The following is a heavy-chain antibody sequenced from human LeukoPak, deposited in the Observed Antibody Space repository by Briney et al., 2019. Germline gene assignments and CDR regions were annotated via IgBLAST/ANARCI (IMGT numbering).Heavy chain of an antibody. CDR3: AKPYSREGWLLPLYY. J-gene: IGHJ4*02. D-gene: IGHD3-22*01. Sequence: GGSLGLSCAASGFTFSSYAMSWVRQAPGKGLEWVSGISAGGSTNYADSVKGRFTISRDNSKNTLYLQMNSLRAEDTAVYYCAKPYSREGWLLPLYYWGQGTLVTVSS. V-gene: IGHV3-23*01. CDR2: ISAGGST. CDR1: GFTFSSYA.